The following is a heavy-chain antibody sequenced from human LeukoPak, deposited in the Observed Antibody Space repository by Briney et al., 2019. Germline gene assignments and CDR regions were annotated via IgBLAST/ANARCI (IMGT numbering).Heavy chain of an antibody. CDR1: GFPFSSYA. CDR3: ARDEMGILDY. Sequence: GRSLRPSCAASGFPFSSYAMHWVRQAPGKGLEWVAVISYDGSNKYYADSVKGRFTISRDNSKNTLYLQMNSLRAEDTAVYYCARDEMGILDYWGQGTLVTVSS. D-gene: IGHD7-27*01. J-gene: IGHJ4*02. CDR2: ISYDGSNK. V-gene: IGHV3-30-3*01.